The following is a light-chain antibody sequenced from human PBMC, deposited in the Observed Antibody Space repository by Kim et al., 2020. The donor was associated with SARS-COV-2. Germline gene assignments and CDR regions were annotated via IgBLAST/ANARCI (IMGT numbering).Light chain of an antibody. J-gene: IGKJ1*01. Sequence: EIVMTQSPATLSVSPGERATLSCRASQSVRSKLAWSQQKPGQAPRLLIYDASTRATVIPARFSGSGSGTEFTLTISSLQSEDFAVYYCHQYNNGWTFGQGTKVEIK. CDR3: HQYNNGWT. CDR2: DAS. CDR1: QSVRSK. V-gene: IGKV3D-15*01.